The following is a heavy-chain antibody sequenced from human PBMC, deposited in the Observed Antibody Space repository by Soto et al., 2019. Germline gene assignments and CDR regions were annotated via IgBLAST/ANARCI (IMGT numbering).Heavy chain of an antibody. CDR3: ARARMYSGAYHDY. J-gene: IGHJ4*02. Sequence: ASVKVSCKASGYTFSNFGINWVRQAPGQGLEWMGWITPYNGNANYAQKYQDRLTVTTDTSTDTAYLELRSLRSDDTAVYFCARARMYSGAYHDYWGQGTLVTVSS. CDR2: ITPYNGNA. CDR1: GYTFSNFG. D-gene: IGHD1-26*01. V-gene: IGHV1-18*04.